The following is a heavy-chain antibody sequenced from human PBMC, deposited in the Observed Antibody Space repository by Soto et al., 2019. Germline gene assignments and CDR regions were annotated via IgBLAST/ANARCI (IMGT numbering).Heavy chain of an antibody. CDR3: ARRHREVPALIGDYFDY. J-gene: IGHJ4*02. D-gene: IGHD2-2*01. CDR2: VSFDGNRQ. Sequence: QVQLVESGGGVVKPGKSLTLSCAASGFTFSSFAMHWVRQPPGKGLEWVAVVSFDGNRQYFSDSVKGRFTISRDNSKNTVSLHMNSLGDDDSALYYCARRHREVPALIGDYFDYWGQGTLVTVSS. V-gene: IGHV3-30*04. CDR1: GFTFSSFA.